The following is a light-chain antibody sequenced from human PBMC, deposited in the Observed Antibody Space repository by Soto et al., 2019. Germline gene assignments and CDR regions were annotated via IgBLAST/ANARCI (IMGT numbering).Light chain of an antibody. V-gene: IGLV2-14*01. J-gene: IGLJ2*01. CDR3: CSYTSSSL. Sequence: QSALTQPASVSGSPGQSITISCTGTSSDVGAYNYVSWYQQHPGKAPKLMIYDVSKRPSGVSNRFSGSKSGSTASLTISGLQAEDEADYYCCSYTSSSLFGGGTKVTVL. CDR1: SSDVGAYNY. CDR2: DVS.